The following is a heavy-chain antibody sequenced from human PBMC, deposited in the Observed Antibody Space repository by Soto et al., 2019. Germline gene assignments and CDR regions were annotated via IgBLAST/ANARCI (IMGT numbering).Heavy chain of an antibody. Sequence: PGGSLRLSCAASGFSFDDYAMHWVRQAPGKGLEWVSVISWNRSSIGYADSVKGRFTISRDNAKNSLYLQMNSLRAEDTAVYYCAKERAVAGALDPWGQGTLVTVSS. CDR3: AKERAVAGALDP. D-gene: IGHD6-19*01. CDR2: ISWNRSSI. J-gene: IGHJ5*02. CDR1: GFSFDDYA. V-gene: IGHV3-9*01.